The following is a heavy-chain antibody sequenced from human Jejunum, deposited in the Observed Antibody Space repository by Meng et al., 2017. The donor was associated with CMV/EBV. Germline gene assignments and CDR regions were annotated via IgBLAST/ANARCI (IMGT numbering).Heavy chain of an antibody. J-gene: IGHJ4*02. Sequence: SISGSGYYWGWTRQPPGKGLEWIGNVYDGGKTYYNPSLKSRITISLDTTKSQFSLRLSSVTAADTAVYYCSRDEGEYRVYSRLDWGQGTLVTVSS. D-gene: IGHD6-13*01. CDR2: VYDGGKT. V-gene: IGHV4-39*07. CDR3: SRDEGEYRVYSRLD. CDR1: SISGSGYY.